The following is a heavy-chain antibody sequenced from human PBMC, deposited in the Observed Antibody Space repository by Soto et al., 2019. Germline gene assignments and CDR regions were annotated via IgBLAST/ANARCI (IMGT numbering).Heavy chain of an antibody. V-gene: IGHV3-11*01. CDR3: VRDRAQAWIRL. D-gene: IGHD5-18*01. Sequence: QVQLVQSGGGLVKPGGSLRLSCKTSGFTFNAFYMSWVRQAPGKGLEWVSYVKGRFTISRDNAQNSLYLQMNSLSAGDTAVYYCVRDRAQAWIRLWGQGTLVTVSS. J-gene: IGHJ4*02. CDR1: GFTFNAFY.